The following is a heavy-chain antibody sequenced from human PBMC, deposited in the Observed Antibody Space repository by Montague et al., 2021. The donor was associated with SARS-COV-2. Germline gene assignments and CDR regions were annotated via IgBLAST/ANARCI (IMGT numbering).Heavy chain of an antibody. D-gene: IGHD6-13*01. CDR2: XDWXYDK. Sequence: PALVTPTQTITLTCTFSGFSLSTSGMCVSWIRQPPGKALEWLARXDWXYDKYYSTSLKTRLTISKDTSKNQVVLTMTNMDPVDTATYYCARTSIAAAGTAIDYWGQGTLVTVSS. V-gene: IGHV2-70*11. CDR1: GFSLSTSGMC. CDR3: ARTSIAAAGTAIDY. J-gene: IGHJ4*02.